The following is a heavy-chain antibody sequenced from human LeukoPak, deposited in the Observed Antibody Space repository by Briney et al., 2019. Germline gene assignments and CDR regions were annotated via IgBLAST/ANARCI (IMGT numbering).Heavy chain of an antibody. J-gene: IGHJ6*03. Sequence: SETLSLTCAVYGGSFSGYYWSWIRQPPGKGLEWIGEINHSGSTNYDPSLKSRVTISVDTSKNQFSLKLSSVTAADTAVYYCARRSVRGVIFFYMDVWGKGTTVTISS. D-gene: IGHD3-10*01. CDR3: ARRSVRGVIFFYMDV. CDR2: INHSGST. V-gene: IGHV4-34*01. CDR1: GGSFSGYY.